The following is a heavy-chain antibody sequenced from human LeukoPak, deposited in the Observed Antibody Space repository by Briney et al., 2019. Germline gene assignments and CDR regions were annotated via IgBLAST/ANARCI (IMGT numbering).Heavy chain of an antibody. CDR3: ARDAVVSATFDY. J-gene: IGHJ4*02. CDR1: GGSFSGYY. D-gene: IGHD2-15*01. CDR2: INHSGST. V-gene: IGHV4-34*01. Sequence: SETLSLTCAVYGGSFSGYYWSWIRQPPGKGLEWVGEINHSGSTNYNPSLKRRVTTPVDTSKNHFSLKLRSVTAADTAVYYCARDAVVSATFDYGGQGTLVTVPS.